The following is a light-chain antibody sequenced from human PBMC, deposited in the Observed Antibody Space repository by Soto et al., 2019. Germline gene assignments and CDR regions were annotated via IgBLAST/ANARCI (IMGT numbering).Light chain of an antibody. CDR2: GAS. V-gene: IGKV3-20*01. Sequence: EIVLTQSPGTLSLSPGERATLSCRASQSVTTNYLAWYQQKPGRPPRLLIYGASSRATGIPDRFSGSGSGTDFTLTISRLEPEDFECQQYGTSPWTFGQGTNVEIK. CDR3: QQYGTSPWT. J-gene: IGKJ1*01. CDR1: QSVTTNY.